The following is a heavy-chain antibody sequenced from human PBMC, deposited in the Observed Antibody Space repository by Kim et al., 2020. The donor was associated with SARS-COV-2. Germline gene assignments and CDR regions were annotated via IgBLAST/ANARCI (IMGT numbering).Heavy chain of an antibody. CDR1: GFTFSSYA. V-gene: IGHV3-23*01. D-gene: IGHD3-10*01. CDR2: ISGSGGST. J-gene: IGHJ3*02. Sequence: GGSLRLSCAASGFTFSSYAMSWVRQAPGKGLEWVSAISGSGGSTYYADSVKGRFTISRDNSKNTLYLQMNSLRAEDTAVYYCAKDRGYYGSGLDAFDIWGQGTMVTVSS. CDR3: AKDRGYYGSGLDAFDI.